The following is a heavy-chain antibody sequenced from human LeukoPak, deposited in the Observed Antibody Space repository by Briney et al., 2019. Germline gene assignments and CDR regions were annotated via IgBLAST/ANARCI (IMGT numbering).Heavy chain of an antibody. D-gene: IGHD1-26*01. CDR2: INSDGSST. CDR3: AIQGGTVY. CDR1: GFTFSSYW. V-gene: IGHV3-74*01. J-gene: IGHJ4*02. Sequence: PGGSQGLSCAASGFTFSSYWVHWVRQAPGKGLVWVSRINSDGSSTSYADSVKGRFTISRDNAKNTLHLQMNSLRAEDTAVYYCAIQGGTVYWGQGTQVTVSS.